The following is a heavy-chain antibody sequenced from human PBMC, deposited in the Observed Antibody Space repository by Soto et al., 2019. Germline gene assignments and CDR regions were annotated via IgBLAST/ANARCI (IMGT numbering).Heavy chain of an antibody. CDR1: GGSISSRDW. V-gene: IGHV4-4*02. Sequence: SETLSLTCAVPGGSISSRDWWSWVRQPPGKGLEWIGEFSHSGNTNYNPSLKSRVTITRDTSASTAYMELSSLRSEDTAVYYCARDQWLERGSFDYWGQGTLVTVSS. CDR3: ARDQWLERGSFDY. J-gene: IGHJ4*02. CDR2: FSHSGNT. D-gene: IGHD6-19*01.